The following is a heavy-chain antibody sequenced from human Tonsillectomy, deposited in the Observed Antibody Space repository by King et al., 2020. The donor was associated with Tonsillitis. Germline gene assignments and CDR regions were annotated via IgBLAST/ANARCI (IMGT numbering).Heavy chain of an antibody. CDR1: RGTFSSYI. Sequence: QLVQSGSEVRKPGSSVKVSCKASRGTFSSYIFSWVRQAPGQRPQWMGSILPVFGTANYAQKFQDRVTITADASTSTAYMELSSLRFDDTAVYYCASALAGHKGITFLPPNSKFDYWGQGTLVTVSS. D-gene: IGHD3-16*01. CDR2: ILPVFGTA. V-gene: IGHV1-69*15. J-gene: IGHJ4*02. CDR3: ASALAGHKGITFLPPNSKFDY.